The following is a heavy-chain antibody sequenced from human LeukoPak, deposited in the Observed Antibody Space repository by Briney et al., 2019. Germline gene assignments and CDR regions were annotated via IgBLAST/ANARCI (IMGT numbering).Heavy chain of an antibody. Sequence: GGSLRLSCAASGFTFSSYAMSWVRQAPGKGLEWVSAISGSGGSTYYADSVKGRFTISRDNSKNTLYLQMNSLRAEDTAVYYCAKDRVTMVRGAPTDYMDVWGKGTTVTVSS. V-gene: IGHV3-23*01. D-gene: IGHD3-10*01. CDR1: GFTFSSYA. CDR3: AKDRVTMVRGAPTDYMDV. CDR2: ISGSGGST. J-gene: IGHJ6*03.